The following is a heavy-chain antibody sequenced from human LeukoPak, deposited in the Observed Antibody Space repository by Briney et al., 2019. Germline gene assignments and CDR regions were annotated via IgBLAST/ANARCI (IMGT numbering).Heavy chain of an antibody. CDR2: ISYDGSNK. CDR3: ARDNYGMDV. CDR1: GYTFTSYA. V-gene: IGHV3-30-3*01. J-gene: IGHJ6*02. Sequence: SCKASGYTFTSYAMHWVRQAPGKGLEWVAVISYDGSNKYYADSVKGRFTISRDNSKNTLYLQMNSLRAEDTAVYYCARDNYGMDVWGQGTTVTVSS.